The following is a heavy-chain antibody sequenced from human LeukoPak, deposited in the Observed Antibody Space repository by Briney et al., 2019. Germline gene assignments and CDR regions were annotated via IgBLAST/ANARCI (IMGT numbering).Heavy chain of an antibody. CDR2: ISGSGGST. Sequence: GGCLRLSCASSGFTFISYAISGVRQAPGKGRECGSAISGSGGSTYYADSAKGRVTISRDNSKNTLYLQMNSVRAEDTAVYSCARGIVVVPGKEYFDYWSQRTLVTVSS. D-gene: IGHD2-2*01. CDR3: ARGIVVVPGKEYFDY. CDR1: GFTFISYA. V-gene: IGHV3-23*01. J-gene: IGHJ4*02.